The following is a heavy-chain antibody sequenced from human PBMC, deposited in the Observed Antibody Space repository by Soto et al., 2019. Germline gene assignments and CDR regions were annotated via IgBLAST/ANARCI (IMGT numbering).Heavy chain of an antibody. D-gene: IGHD2-15*01. CDR2: IYYSGST. CDR1: GGSISSYY. J-gene: IGHJ6*02. Sequence: QVQLQESGPGLVKPSETLSLTCTVSGGSISSYYWSWIRQPPGKGLEWIGYIYYSGSTNYNPSLKRRVTISVDTSKNPFSLKLSSVTAADTAVYYCARDPDRLTGWFDGMDVWGQGTTVTVSS. V-gene: IGHV4-59*01. CDR3: ARDPDRLTGWFDGMDV.